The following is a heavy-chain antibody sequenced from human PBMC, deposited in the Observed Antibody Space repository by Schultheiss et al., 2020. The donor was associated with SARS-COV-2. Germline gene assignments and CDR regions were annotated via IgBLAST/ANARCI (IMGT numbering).Heavy chain of an antibody. J-gene: IGHJ4*02. CDR2: INAGNGNT. CDR1: GYTFTSYG. Sequence: ASVKVSCKASGYTFTSYGISWVRQAPGQGLEWMGWINAGNGNTKYSQKFQGRVTMTTDTSTSTAYMELRSLRSDDTAVYYCARDGSGTWNDYWGQGTLVTVSS. CDR3: ARDGSGTWNDY. V-gene: IGHV1-18*01. D-gene: IGHD1-26*01.